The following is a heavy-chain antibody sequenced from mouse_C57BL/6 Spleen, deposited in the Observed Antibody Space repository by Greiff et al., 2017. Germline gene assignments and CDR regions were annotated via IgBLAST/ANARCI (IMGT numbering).Heavy chain of an antibody. CDR2: IYPSDSET. CDR1: GYTFTSYW. Sequence: QVQLQQPGAELVRPGSSVKLSCKASGYTFTSYWMDWVKQRPGQGLEWIGNIYPSDSETHYNQKFKDKATLTVDKSSSTAYMQLSSLTSEDSAVYYCARPGPYYAMDYWGQGTSVTVSS. J-gene: IGHJ4*01. CDR3: ARPGPYYAMDY. V-gene: IGHV1-61*01.